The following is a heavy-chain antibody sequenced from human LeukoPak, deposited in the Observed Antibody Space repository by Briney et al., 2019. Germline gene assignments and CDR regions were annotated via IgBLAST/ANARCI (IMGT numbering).Heavy chain of an antibody. D-gene: IGHD3-9*01. CDR2: ISSEVYTI. Sequence: GGSRRLSWAASGLTFSVYSMSWVRQAPGKGLGWVSYISSEVYTISYGDSVRGRFTISTDNVENSLYLPIASLSVDDTAVYYCARHFEVPSAAPDYHYSYYLDVWGKGTTVTVSS. CDR3: ARHFEVPSAAPDYHYSYYLDV. CDR1: GLTFSVYS. J-gene: IGHJ6*03. V-gene: IGHV3-48*04.